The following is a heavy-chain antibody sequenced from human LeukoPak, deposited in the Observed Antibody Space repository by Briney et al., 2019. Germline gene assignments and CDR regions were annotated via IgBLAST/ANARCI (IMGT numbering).Heavy chain of an antibody. CDR2: IRYDGSNK. J-gene: IGHJ4*02. CDR1: GFTFSSYG. CDR3: AKDDYDYVWGSYRSYFDY. V-gene: IGHV3-30*02. Sequence: GGSLRLSCAASGFTFSSYGMHWVRQAPGKGLEWVAFIRYDGSNKYYADSVKGRFTISRDNSKNTLYLQMKSLRAEDTAVYYCAKDDYDYVWGSYRSYFDYWGQGTLVTVSS. D-gene: IGHD3-16*02.